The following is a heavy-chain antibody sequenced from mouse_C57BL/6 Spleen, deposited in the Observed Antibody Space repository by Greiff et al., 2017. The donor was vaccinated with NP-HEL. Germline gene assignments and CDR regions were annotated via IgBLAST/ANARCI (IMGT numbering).Heavy chain of an antibody. J-gene: IGHJ2*01. V-gene: IGHV5-4*01. CDR2: ISDGGSYT. CDR1: GFTFSSYA. Sequence: EVHLVESGGGLVKPGGSLKLSCAASGFTFSSYAMSWVRQTPEKRLEWVATISDGGSYTYYPDNVKGRFTISRDNDKNNLYLQMSHLKSEDTAMYYCAREYYYGSSYYWGQGTTLTVAS. CDR3: AREYYYGSSYY. D-gene: IGHD1-1*01.